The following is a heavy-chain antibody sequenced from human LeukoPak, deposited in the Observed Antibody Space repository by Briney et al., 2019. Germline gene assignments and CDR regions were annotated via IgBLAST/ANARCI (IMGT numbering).Heavy chain of an antibody. CDR2: IWYDGSNK. V-gene: IGHV3-33*01. CDR3: ARDNPVYCTNGVCFLFDY. J-gene: IGHJ4*02. CDR1: GFTFSSYG. Sequence: GGSLRLSCAASGFTFSSYGMHWVRQAPGEGLEWVAVIWYDGSNKYYADSVKGRFTISRDNSKNTLYLQMNSLRAEDTAVYYCARDNPVYCTNGVCFLFDYWGQGTLVTVSS. D-gene: IGHD2-8*01.